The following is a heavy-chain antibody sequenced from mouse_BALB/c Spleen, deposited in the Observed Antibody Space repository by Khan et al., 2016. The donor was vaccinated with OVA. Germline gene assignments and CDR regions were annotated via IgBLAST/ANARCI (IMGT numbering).Heavy chain of an antibody. CDR2: IHPSDSET. CDR3: ARMKFVTASEEDHWFTD. V-gene: IGHV1-61*01. J-gene: IGHJ3*01. CDR1: GYSFSNYW. D-gene: IGHD1-2*01. Sequence: QVQLQQPGAELVRPGVSVNLSCKASGYSFSNYWMNWVKQRPGQGLEWIGMIHPSDSETKLNQKFKDKATLTVDKSSSTAYMQLSSPTSEDSAVYYCARMKFVTASEEDHWFTDWGPGDLVTVSA.